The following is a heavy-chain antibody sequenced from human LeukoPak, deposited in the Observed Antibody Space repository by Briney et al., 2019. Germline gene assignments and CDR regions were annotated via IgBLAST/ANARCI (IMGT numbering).Heavy chain of an antibody. CDR1: GGSISSSSYY. CDR3: ARLARYYYGSGSYPYYYYMDV. CDR2: IYYSGST. V-gene: IGHV4-39*01. Sequence: SETLSLTCTVSGGSISSSSYYWGWIRQPPGKRLEWIGSIYYSGSTYYNPSLKSRVTISVDTSKNQFSLKLSSVTAADTAVYYCARLARYYYGSGSYPYYYYMDVWGKGTTVTISS. J-gene: IGHJ6*03. D-gene: IGHD3-10*01.